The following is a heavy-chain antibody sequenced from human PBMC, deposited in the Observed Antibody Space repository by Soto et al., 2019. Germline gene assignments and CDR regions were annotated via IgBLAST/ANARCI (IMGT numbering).Heavy chain of an antibody. Sequence: QVQLQESGPGLVKPSQTLSLTCTVSGGSISSGGYYWSWIRQHPGKGLEWIGYIYYSGSTYYNPSLKSRVTISVDTSKNQFSLKLSSVTAADTAVYYCARVRRDCSSTSCEIDYWGQGTLVTVSS. CDR1: GGSISSGGYY. CDR2: IYYSGST. V-gene: IGHV4-31*03. D-gene: IGHD2-2*01. J-gene: IGHJ4*02. CDR3: ARVRRDCSSTSCEIDY.